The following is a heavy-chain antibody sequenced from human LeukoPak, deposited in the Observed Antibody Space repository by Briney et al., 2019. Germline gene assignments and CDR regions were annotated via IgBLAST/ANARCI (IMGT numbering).Heavy chain of an antibody. CDR3: AKISGNYYYGFDI. CDR1: GFTFSSYG. J-gene: IGHJ3*02. Sequence: PGGSLRLSCAASGFTFSSYGMHWVRQAPGKGLEWVAFIRSDIPNKYYADSVKGRFTISRDNSKNTLYLLMNSLRAEDTAIYYCAKISGNYYYGFDIWGQGTMVTVSS. D-gene: IGHD1-26*01. V-gene: IGHV3-30*02. CDR2: IRSDIPNK.